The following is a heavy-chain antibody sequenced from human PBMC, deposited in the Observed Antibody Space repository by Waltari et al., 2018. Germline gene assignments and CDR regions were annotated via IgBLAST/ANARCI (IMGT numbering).Heavy chain of an antibody. D-gene: IGHD6-19*01. V-gene: IGHV4-38-2*01. J-gene: IGHJ4*02. CDR1: GYSISSGYY. CDR2: IYHSGST. CDR3: ARLAVAGSGDY. Sequence: QVQLQESGPGLVKPSETLSLTCAVSGYSISSGYYWGWIRQPPGKGLEWIGSIYHSGSTYYNPSLKSRVTISVDTSKNQFSLKLSSVTAADTAVYYCARLAVAGSGDYWGQGTLVTVSS.